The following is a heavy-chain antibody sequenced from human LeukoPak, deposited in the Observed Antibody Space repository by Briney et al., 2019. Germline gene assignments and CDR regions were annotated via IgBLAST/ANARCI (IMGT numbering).Heavy chain of an antibody. V-gene: IGHV1-18*01. CDR1: GYTFTSYG. D-gene: IGHD3-10*01. J-gene: IGHJ5*02. CDR3: ARKRITMVQGVNWFDP. Sequence: ASVKVSCKASGYTFTSYGISWVRQAPGQGLEWMGWISAYNGNTNYAQKLQGRGTMTTDTSTSTAYMELRSLRSDDTAVYYCARKRITMVQGVNWFDPWGQGTLVTVSS. CDR2: ISAYNGNT.